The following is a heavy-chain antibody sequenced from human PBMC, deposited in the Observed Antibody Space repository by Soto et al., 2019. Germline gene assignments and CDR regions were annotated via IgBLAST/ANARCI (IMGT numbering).Heavy chain of an antibody. CDR1: GDSISSGDHY. J-gene: IGHJ5*02. CDR2: IYYSGSA. CDR3: ARDLTGYFNFDP. V-gene: IGHV4-31*03. D-gene: IGHD3-9*01. Sequence: QVQLQESGPGLVKPSQTLSLTCTVSGDSISSGDHYWTWIRQHPGKGLEWIGYIYYSGSAYYNPYLKTRVAIPVDTSKHRFSLMLSSVTAADTAVYYCARDLTGYFNFDPWGQGTLVTVSS.